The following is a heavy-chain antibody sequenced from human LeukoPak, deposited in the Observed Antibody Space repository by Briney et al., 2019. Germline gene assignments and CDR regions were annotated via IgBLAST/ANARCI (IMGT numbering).Heavy chain of an antibody. Sequence: PGGSLRLSCAASGFTFSNYWMHWVRQAPGKGPVWVSRIKSDGSSTRFADSVQGRFTISRDNGKNTLYLQMNSLRAEDTAVYYCAKGGTYYYDTSSAYDWSDYFHYWGQGTLVTVSS. CDR3: AKGGTYYYDTSSAYDWSDYFHY. D-gene: IGHD3-22*01. V-gene: IGHV3-74*01. CDR2: IKSDGSST. CDR1: GFTFSNYW. J-gene: IGHJ4*02.